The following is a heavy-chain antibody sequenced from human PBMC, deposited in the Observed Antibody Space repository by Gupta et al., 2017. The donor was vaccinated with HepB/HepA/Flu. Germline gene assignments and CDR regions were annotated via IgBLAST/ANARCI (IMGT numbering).Heavy chain of an antibody. CDR2: ISRDSNYI. Sequence: EVQLVESGGGVVKPGGSLRLSCAAAGCTVSTYNRNWFRQAPGKGLDWVSSISRDSNYIFYVDSVKGRFTISRDNAKTSLYLQMNSLRAEDTAIYYCARRYYDTSGSPFDSWGQGTLVTVS. J-gene: IGHJ4*02. V-gene: IGHV3-21*01. D-gene: IGHD3-22*01. CDR3: ARRYYDTSGSPFDS. CDR1: GCTVSTYN.